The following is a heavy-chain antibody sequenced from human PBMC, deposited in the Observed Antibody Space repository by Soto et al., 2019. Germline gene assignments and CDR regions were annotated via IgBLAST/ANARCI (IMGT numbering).Heavy chain of an antibody. D-gene: IGHD6-6*01. CDR1: GFTFSSYA. CDR3: AKDRSIAARPNWFDP. Sequence: WGSLRLSCAASGFTFSSYAMSWVRQAPGKGLEWVSAISGSGGSTYYADSVKGRFTISRDNSKNTLYLQMNSLRAEDTAVYYCAKDRSIAARPNWFDPWGQGTLVTVSS. V-gene: IGHV3-23*01. CDR2: ISGSGGST. J-gene: IGHJ5*02.